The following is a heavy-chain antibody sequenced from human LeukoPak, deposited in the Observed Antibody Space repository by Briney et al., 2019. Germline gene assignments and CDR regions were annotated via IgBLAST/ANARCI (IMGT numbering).Heavy chain of an antibody. D-gene: IGHD6-13*01. CDR3: AKDLRSSSWYDY. CDR1: GFTFSSYS. J-gene: IGHJ4*02. V-gene: IGHV3-30*02. Sequence: GGSLRLSCAASGFTFSSYSMNWVRQAPGKGLEWVAFIRYDGSNKYYADSVKGRFTISRDNSKNTLYLQMNSLRAEDTAVYYCAKDLRSSSWYDYWGQGTLVTVSS. CDR2: IRYDGSNK.